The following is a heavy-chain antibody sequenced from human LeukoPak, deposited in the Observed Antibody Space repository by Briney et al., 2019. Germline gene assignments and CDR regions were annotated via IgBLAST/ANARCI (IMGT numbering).Heavy chain of an antibody. V-gene: IGHV4-39*07. J-gene: IGHJ4*02. Sequence: SETLSLTCTVSGGSISSSSYYWVWIRQPPGKGLEWIGSIYYSGSTYYNPSLKSRVTISVDTSKNQFSLKLSSVTAADTAVYYCARGEGSSSLLDYWGQGTLVTVSS. D-gene: IGHD6-6*01. CDR1: GGSISSSSYY. CDR3: ARGEGSSSLLDY. CDR2: IYYSGST.